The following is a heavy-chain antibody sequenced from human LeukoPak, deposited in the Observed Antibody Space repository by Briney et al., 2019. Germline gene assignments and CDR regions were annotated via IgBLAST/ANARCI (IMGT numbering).Heavy chain of an antibody. D-gene: IGHD2-21*01. Sequence: PGGPLRLSCAASGFTVSSNYMSWVRQAPGKGLEWVSVIYSGGSTYYADSVKGRFTISRHNSKNTLYLQMNSLRAEDTAVYYCARGLFYGPYYFDYWGQGTLVTVSS. CDR3: ARGLFYGPYYFDY. CDR2: IYSGGST. V-gene: IGHV3-53*04. J-gene: IGHJ4*02. CDR1: GFTVSSNY.